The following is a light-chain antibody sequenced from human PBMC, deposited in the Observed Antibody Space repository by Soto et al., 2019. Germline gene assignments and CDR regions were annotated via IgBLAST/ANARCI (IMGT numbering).Light chain of an antibody. Sequence: IGMTQSPATVSVSQGERATLSCRASQSFSSNLAWYQQKPGQAHRLLIYGASTRATGVPARFSGRGSGTEYTLTISMLEHEGAAVYYCQQRSNSPTFGQGTKVDIK. CDR3: QQRSNSPT. CDR2: GAS. CDR1: QSFSSN. V-gene: IGKV3-15*01. J-gene: IGKJ1*01.